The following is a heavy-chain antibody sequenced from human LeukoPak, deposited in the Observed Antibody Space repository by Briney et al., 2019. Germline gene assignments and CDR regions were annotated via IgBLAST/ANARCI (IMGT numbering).Heavy chain of an antibody. D-gene: IGHD5-24*01. CDR2: INGDGSST. J-gene: IGHJ4*02. Sequence: INGDGSSTTYAESVKGRFTISRDNAKNTLYLQMNSLRAEDTAVYYCARDMEMATISGFDYWGQGTLVTVSS. V-gene: IGHV3-74*03. CDR3: ARDMEMATISGFDY.